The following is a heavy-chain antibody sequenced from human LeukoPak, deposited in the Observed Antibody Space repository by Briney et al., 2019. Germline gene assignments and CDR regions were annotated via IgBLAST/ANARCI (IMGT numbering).Heavy chain of an antibody. Sequence: GRSLRLSCAASGFTFSSYAMRWVRQAPGKGLEWVAVISYDGSNKYYADSVKGRFTISRDNSKNTLYLQMNSLRAEDTAVYYCARDEVAEMATMDYWGQGTLVTVSS. CDR2: ISYDGSNK. J-gene: IGHJ4*02. D-gene: IGHD5-24*01. V-gene: IGHV3-30-3*01. CDR1: GFTFSSYA. CDR3: ARDEVAEMATMDY.